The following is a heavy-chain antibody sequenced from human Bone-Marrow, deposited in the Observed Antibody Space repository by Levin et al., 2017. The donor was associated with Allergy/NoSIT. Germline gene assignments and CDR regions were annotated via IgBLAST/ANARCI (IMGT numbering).Heavy chain of an antibody. V-gene: IGHV4-31*03. CDR2: TYYSGNT. J-gene: IGHJ4*02. Sequence: PSQTLSLTCRLSGGSISTGGFHWSWVRQRPGKGLEWIGYTYYSGNTYYNPSLQSRLSISIDTSKNQFSLRLTSVTAADTAVYYCATEDGYVFDYWGQGTLVTVSS. D-gene: IGHD5-24*01. CDR3: ATEDGYVFDY. CDR1: GGSISTGGFH.